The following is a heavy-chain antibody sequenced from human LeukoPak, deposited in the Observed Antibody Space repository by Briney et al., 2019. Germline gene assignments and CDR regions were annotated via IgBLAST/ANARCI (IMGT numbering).Heavy chain of an antibody. D-gene: IGHD4-23*01. V-gene: IGHV4-39*01. CDR2: IFCSGTT. J-gene: IGHJ4*02. CDR1: GGSTSSSNYY. CDR3: ARLSNYGGHSGDGY. Sequence: SETLSLTCTVSGGSTSSSNYYWGWIRQPPGKGLEWIGSIFCSGTTHYNPSLKSRVTISVDTSKNQFSLKLSSVTAADTAVYYCARLSNYGGHSGDGYWGQGTLVTVSS.